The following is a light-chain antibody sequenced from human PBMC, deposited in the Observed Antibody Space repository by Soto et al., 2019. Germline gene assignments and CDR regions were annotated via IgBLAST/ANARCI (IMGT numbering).Light chain of an antibody. CDR2: GAS. Sequence: EIVMTQSPATLSVSPGERATLSCRASQSVSSYLAWYQQKPGQAPRLLIYGASNRATGIPDRFSGSGSGTDFTLTISRLEPEDFAVYYCQQYGSSGTFGQGTKGDIK. CDR1: QSVSSY. CDR3: QQYGSSGT. J-gene: IGKJ1*01. V-gene: IGKV3-20*01.